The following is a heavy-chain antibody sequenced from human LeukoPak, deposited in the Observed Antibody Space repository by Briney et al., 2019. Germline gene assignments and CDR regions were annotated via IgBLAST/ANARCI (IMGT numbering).Heavy chain of an antibody. D-gene: IGHD2-15*01. CDR3: VRSKSGAYGWFDP. CDR2: IYYTGNT. J-gene: IGHJ5*02. V-gene: IGHV4-59*01. CDR1: GGSISGYF. Sequence: SETLSLTCTVSGGSISGYFWTWIRQPPGKGLEWIGYIYYTGNTKYNPSLKSRVTISIDTSKNHFSLNVNSVTAADAAVYYCVRSKSGAYGWFDPWGPGTLVTVSS.